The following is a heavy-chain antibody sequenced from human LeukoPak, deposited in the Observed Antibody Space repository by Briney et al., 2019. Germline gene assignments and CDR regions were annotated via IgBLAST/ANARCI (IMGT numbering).Heavy chain of an antibody. D-gene: IGHD1-26*01. CDR3: ARVGYNGFGVLDY. CDR1: GVSISNSRW. CDR2: IYRGGSA. J-gene: IGHJ4*02. Sequence: SETLSLTCTVSGVSISNSRWWSWVRHSPGKGLEWIGEIYRGGSAKYNPSLKSRVTMSMDKSKNQFSLELNSVTAADTAVYYCARVGYNGFGVLDYWGQGNLVTVSS. V-gene: IGHV4-4*02.